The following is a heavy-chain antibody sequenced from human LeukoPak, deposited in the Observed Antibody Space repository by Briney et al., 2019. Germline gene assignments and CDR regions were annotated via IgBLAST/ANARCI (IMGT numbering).Heavy chain of an antibody. D-gene: IGHD3-22*01. J-gene: IGHJ3*02. CDR3: ARDMNYYASSGYHDAFDI. CDR2: IYYTGST. Sequence: SETLSLTCSVSGGSISGYYWNWIRLPPGKGLEWIGYIYYTGSTNYNPSLQSRVTISGDTSKKQFSLKLTALTAADQAVYYCARDMNYYASSGYHDAFDIWGQGTMVTVS. V-gene: IGHV4-59*01. CDR1: GGSISGYY.